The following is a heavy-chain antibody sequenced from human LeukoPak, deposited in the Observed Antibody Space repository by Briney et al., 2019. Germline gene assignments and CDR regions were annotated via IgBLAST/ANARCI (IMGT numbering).Heavy chain of an antibody. CDR3: ARTSAYRFDP. D-gene: IGHD3-16*01. CDR2: IYYSGST. J-gene: IGHJ5*02. V-gene: IGHV4-59*01. Sequence: RPSETLSLTCTVSGGSISSYYWSWIRQPPGKGLEWIGYIYYSGSTNYNPSLKSRVTISVDTSKNQFSLKLSSVTAADTAVYYCARTSAYRFDPWGQGTLVTVSS. CDR1: GGSISSYY.